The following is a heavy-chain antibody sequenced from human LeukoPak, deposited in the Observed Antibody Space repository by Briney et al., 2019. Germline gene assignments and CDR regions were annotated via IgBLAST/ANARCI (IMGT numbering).Heavy chain of an antibody. CDR1: GGSFSGYY. J-gene: IGHJ5*02. D-gene: IGHD5-24*01. CDR2: INHSGST. Sequence: PSETLSLTCAVYGGSFSGYYWSWIRQPPGKGLEWIGEINHSGSTNYNPSLKSRVTISVDTSKNQFSQKLSSVTAADTAVYYCARGRRLQALNWFDPWGQGTLVTVSS. CDR3: ARGRRLQALNWFDP. V-gene: IGHV4-34*01.